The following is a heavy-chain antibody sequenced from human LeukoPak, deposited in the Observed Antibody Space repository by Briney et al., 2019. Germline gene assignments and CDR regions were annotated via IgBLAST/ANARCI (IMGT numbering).Heavy chain of an antibody. CDR3: ARGSVRGVIRPYFDY. J-gene: IGHJ4*02. Sequence: GGSLRLSCAASGFIFSDYYMSWIRQAPGEGLEWVSYISSNSRYTNYADSVKGRFTISRDNAKNSLYLQMNSLRAEDTAVYYCARGSVRGVIRPYFDYWGQGTLVTVSS. CDR2: ISSNSRYT. D-gene: IGHD3-10*01. CDR1: GFIFSDYY. V-gene: IGHV3-11*05.